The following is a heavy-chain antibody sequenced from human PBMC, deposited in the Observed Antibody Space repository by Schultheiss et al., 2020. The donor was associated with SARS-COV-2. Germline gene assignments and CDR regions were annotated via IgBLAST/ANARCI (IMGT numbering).Heavy chain of an antibody. CDR3: ASRARIARGNAFDI. J-gene: IGHJ3*02. Sequence: GESLKISCAASGFTVSSNYMSWVRQAPGKGLEWVSVIYSGGSTYYADSVKGRFTISRDNSKNTLYLQMNSLRAEDTAVYYCASRARIARGNAFDIWGQGTMVTVSS. V-gene: IGHV3-53*01. CDR1: GFTVSSNY. CDR2: IYSGGST. D-gene: IGHD6-13*01.